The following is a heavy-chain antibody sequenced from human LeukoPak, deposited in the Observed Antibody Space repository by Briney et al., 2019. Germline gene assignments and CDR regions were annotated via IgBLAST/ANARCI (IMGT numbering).Heavy chain of an antibody. V-gene: IGHV5-51*03. CDR1: GYIFTSYW. D-gene: IGHD5-18*01. Sequence: KPGDSLTLSCSVSGYIFTSYWIGWVRQLPGNGLEWVGSIFPGDSDTRYSLSSQGQVTISAVKCNITAYLQWSSLKPPDPALYRCARLARGGYWLNSHKSEFDYWGQGTLVTVSS. CDR3: ARLARGGYWLNSHKSEFDY. J-gene: IGHJ4*02. CDR2: IFPGDSDT.